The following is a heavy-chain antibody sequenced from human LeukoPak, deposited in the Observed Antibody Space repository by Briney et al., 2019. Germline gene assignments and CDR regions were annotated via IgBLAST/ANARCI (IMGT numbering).Heavy chain of an antibody. CDR3: AREGAGSYGFRYIDV. CDR2: IYYNGST. J-gene: IGHJ6*03. Sequence: SETLSLTCTVSGGSMTNYYWTWIRQPPGEGLEWLGYIYYNGSTNYNPSLESRLTLTVDTSKNQFSLKLSSVTAADTAVYYCAREGAGSYGFRYIDVWGKGTTVTV. V-gene: IGHV4-59*01. D-gene: IGHD5-18*01. CDR1: GGSMTNYY.